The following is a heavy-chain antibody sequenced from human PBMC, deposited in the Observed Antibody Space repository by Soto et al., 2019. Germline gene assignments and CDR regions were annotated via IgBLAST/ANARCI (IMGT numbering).Heavy chain of an antibody. CDR1: GFSFASFA. V-gene: IGHV3-23*01. Sequence: GGSLRLSCTTSGFSFASFAMTWVRQAPGKGLEWVATISGSDGKTYYADSVKGRFSISRDTSRITLYLRMNSLRADDTAIYYCAKWSYLDYWGQGTRVTVSS. CDR3: AKWSYLDY. J-gene: IGHJ4*02. D-gene: IGHD3-3*01. CDR2: ISGSDGKT.